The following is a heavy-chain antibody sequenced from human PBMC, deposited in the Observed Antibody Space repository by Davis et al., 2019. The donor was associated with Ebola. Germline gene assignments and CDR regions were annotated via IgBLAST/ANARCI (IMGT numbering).Heavy chain of an antibody. D-gene: IGHD3-16*01. CDR2: IYSGGST. CDR1: GFTVSSNY. V-gene: IGHV3-53*01. Sequence: GESLKISCAASGFTVSSNYMSWVRQAPGKGLEWVSVIYSGGSTYYADSVKGRFTISRDNSKNTLYLQMNSLRAEDTAVYYCANQLSGWGTYAFDIWGQGTMVTVSS. CDR3: ANQLSGWGTYAFDI. J-gene: IGHJ3*02.